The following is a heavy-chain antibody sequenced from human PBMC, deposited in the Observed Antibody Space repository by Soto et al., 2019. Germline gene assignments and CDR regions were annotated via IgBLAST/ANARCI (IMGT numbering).Heavy chain of an antibody. CDR3: VRRGTQSLPDY. CDR2: ISANGGST. V-gene: IGHV3-64*01. CDR1: GLTFSNYA. J-gene: IGHJ4*02. Sequence: EVQLVESGGGLVQPGGSLRLSCAVSGLTFSNYAIQWVRQAPGKGLEYVAAISANGGSTYYANSVKGRFIISRDNSKNTVYLQMGSLRADDMAVYYCVRRGTQSLPDYWGQGTLVTVSS. D-gene: IGHD1-7*01.